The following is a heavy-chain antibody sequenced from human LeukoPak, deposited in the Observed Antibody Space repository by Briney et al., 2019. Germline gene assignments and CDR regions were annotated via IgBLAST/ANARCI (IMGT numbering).Heavy chain of an antibody. CDR2: INPNSGGT. CDR3: ARAFGGSYPPWDAFDI. V-gene: IGHV1-2*02. D-gene: IGHD1-26*01. CDR1: GYTFTCYY. Sequence: VASVKVSCKASGYTFTCYYMHWVRQAPGQGLEWMGWINPNSGGTNYAQKFQGRVTMTRDTSISTAYMELSRLRSDDTAVYYCARAFGGSYPPWDAFDIWGQGTMVTVSS. J-gene: IGHJ3*02.